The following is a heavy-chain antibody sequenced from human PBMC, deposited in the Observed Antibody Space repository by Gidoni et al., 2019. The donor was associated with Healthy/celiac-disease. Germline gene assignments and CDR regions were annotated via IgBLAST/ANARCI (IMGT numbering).Heavy chain of an antibody. Sequence: QVQLVQSGAEVKKPGASVKVSCKASGYTFTGYYMHWVRQAPGQGLEWMGRINPNSGGTNYAQKFQGRVTMTRDTSISTAYMELSRLRSDDTAVYYCAATDPGEYSGSYFDYWGQGTLVTVSS. J-gene: IGHJ4*02. D-gene: IGHD1-26*01. V-gene: IGHV1-2*06. CDR1: GYTFTGYY. CDR2: INPNSGGT. CDR3: AATDPGEYSGSYFDY.